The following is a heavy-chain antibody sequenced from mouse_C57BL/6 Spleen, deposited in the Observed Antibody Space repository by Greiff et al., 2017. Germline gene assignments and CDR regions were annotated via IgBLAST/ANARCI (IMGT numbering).Heavy chain of an antibody. CDR2: INPNNGGT. J-gene: IGHJ4*01. CDR3: ARYFRQLRPLYAMDY. V-gene: IGHV1-22*01. D-gene: IGHD3-2*02. Sequence: VQLQQSGPELVKPGASVKMSCKASGYTFTDYNMHWVKQSHGKSLEWIGYINPNNGGTSYNQKFKGKATLTVNKSSSTAYMELRSLTSEDSAVYYCARYFRQLRPLYAMDYWGQGTSVTVSS. CDR1: GYTFTDYN.